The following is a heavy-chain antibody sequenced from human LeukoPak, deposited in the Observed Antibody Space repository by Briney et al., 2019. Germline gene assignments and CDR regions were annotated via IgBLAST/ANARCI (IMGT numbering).Heavy chain of an antibody. J-gene: IGHJ4*02. Sequence: GGSLRLSCAASGFTFSSYGMSWVRQAPGKGLEWVSAISGSGGSTYYADSVKGRFTISRDNSKNTLYLQMNSLRAEDTAVYYCAKDDADIVVVPAAPDYWGQGTLVTVSS. CDR2: ISGSGGST. V-gene: IGHV3-23*01. CDR1: GFTFSSYG. CDR3: AKDDADIVVVPAAPDY. D-gene: IGHD2-2*01.